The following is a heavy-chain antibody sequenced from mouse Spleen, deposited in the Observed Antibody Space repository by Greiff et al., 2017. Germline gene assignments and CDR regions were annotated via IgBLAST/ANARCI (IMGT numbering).Heavy chain of an antibody. CDR1: GYTFPTYG. D-gene: IGHD4-1*01. V-gene: IGHV1-58*01. J-gene: IGHJ2*01. Sequence: DVQLQESGAELVRPGSSVKMSCQTSGYTFPTYGLNWVRQRPGQVLEWIGYIYLGNGFTEYSKKFKGKATLTSDTSSNTAFMQLSSLTPEDSAIYFCAPNWDNSCHYWGQGTTLTVSS. CDR3: APNWDNSCHY. CDR2: IYLGNGFT.